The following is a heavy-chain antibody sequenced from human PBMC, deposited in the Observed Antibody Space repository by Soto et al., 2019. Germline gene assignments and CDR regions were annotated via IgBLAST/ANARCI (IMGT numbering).Heavy chain of an antibody. CDR2: IIAIFGTA. D-gene: IGHD3-22*01. CDR1: GGTFSCYA. V-gene: IGHV1-69*01. CDR3: ARLPPPDYYDSSGYYY. J-gene: IGHJ4*02. Sequence: QVQLVQSGAEVKKPGSSVKVSCKASGGTFSCYAISWVRQAPGQGLEWMGGIIAIFGTANYAQKFQGRVTITADESTSTAYMELSSLRSEDTAVYYCARLPPPDYYDSSGYYYWGQGTLVTVSS.